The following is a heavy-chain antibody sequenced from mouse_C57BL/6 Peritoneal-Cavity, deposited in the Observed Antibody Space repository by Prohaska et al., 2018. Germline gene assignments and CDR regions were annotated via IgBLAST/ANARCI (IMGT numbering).Heavy chain of an antibody. J-gene: IGHJ1*03. CDR2: INSDSSTI. D-gene: IGHD4-1*01. Sequence: EVKLLQSGGGLVQPGGSLKLSCTASGIDFSSYSMSWVRRAPGKGLEWMGEINSDSSTINYAPSLKDKFIISRDSAKNTLYLQMSKVRSGDTALYYCAERGWDGSWCFDVWGTGTTVTVYS. CDR3: AERGWDGSWCFDV. CDR1: GIDFSSYS. V-gene: IGHV4-1*01.